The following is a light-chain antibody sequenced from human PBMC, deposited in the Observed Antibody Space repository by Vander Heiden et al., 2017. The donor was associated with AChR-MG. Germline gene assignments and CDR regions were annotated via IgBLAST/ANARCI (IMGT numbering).Light chain of an antibody. CDR1: STNIVSST. V-gene: IGLV1-44*01. CDR3: AAWDDSLNRVV. Sequence: QSVLTQPLSASATPGQRVTIPCSGSSTNIVSSTINGYQQLPGTAKKLHILSNDQRPSAVADRCACSKSGTCDSLAISRLGSEDEAEDDCAAWDDSLNRVVFGGGTKLTVL. J-gene: IGLJ3*02. CDR2: SND.